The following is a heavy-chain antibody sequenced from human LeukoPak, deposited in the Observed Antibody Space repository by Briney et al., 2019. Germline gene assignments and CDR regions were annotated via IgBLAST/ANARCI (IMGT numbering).Heavy chain of an antibody. CDR1: GYSISSGYY. CDR3: ARGVGLTQGGAFDF. D-gene: IGHD3-16*01. Sequence: SETLSLTCTVSGYSISSGYYWGWIRQPPGEGLEWIGSIYHSGSTYYNPSLKSRVTISVDTSKNQFSLKLSSVTAADTAVYYCARGVGLTQGGAFDFWGQGTLVTVSS. J-gene: IGHJ4*02. V-gene: IGHV4-38-2*02. CDR2: IYHSGST.